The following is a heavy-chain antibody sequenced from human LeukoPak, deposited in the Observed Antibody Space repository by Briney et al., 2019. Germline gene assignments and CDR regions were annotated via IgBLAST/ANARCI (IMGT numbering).Heavy chain of an antibody. D-gene: IGHD1-26*01. V-gene: IGHV4-30-4*01. Sequence: SQTLSLTCSVSGGSITSGVHYWSWIRQPPGKGLEWIGYIYNSGSTSYNPSLKSRLAISLDTSKNQISLKLRSVTAADTAVYSCARSDMGPFDTWGHGTLVTVSS. J-gene: IGHJ4*01. CDR3: ARSDMGPFDT. CDR1: GGSITSGVHY. CDR2: IYNSGST.